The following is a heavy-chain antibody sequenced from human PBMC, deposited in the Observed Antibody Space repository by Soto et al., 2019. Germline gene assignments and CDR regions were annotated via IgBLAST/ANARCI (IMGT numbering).Heavy chain of an antibody. J-gene: IGHJ6*02. CDR3: ARIVGATVSYYYGMDV. Sequence: GEALKISFKGSGYSFTSYWIGWVRQMPGKGLEWMGIIYPGDSDTRYSPSFQGQVTISADKSISTAYLQWSSLKASDTAMYYCARIVGATVSYYYGMDVWGQGTTVTVSS. D-gene: IGHD1-26*01. CDR1: GYSFTSYW. V-gene: IGHV5-51*01. CDR2: IYPGDSDT.